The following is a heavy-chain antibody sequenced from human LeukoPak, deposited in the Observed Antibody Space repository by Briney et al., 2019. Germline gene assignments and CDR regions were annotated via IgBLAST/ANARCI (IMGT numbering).Heavy chain of an antibody. CDR1: GGSFSDYY. CDR3: ARGVFP. D-gene: IGHD2-8*01. V-gene: IGHV4-30-4*08. CDR2: IYYSGST. Sequence: SETLSLTCAVYGGSFSDYYWSWIRQPPGKGLEWIGYIYYSGSTYYNPSLKSRVTISVDTSKNQFSLKLSSVTAADTAVYYCARGVFPWGQGILVTVSS. J-gene: IGHJ5*02.